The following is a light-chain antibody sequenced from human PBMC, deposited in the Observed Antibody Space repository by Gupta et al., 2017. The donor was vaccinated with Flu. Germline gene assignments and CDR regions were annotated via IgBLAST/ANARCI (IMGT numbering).Light chain of an antibody. V-gene: IGKV3D-20*01. Sequence: VLIQSAATLPLSHGGRATLAGVAIQSIRSSYVAWYQQRPGLAPRLLIYDASRRAAGIPDRFVATGSGTQFTLTITRLEPEDFAVYYCQQYGGSLITYGHDAGSPITFGQGTRLEI. CDR3: QQYGGSLITYGHDAGSPIT. CDR1: QSIRSSY. J-gene: IGKJ5*01. CDR2: DAS.